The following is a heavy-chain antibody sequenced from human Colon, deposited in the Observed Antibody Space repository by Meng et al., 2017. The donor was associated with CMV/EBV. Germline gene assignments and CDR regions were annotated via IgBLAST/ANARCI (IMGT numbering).Heavy chain of an antibody. V-gene: IGHV4-59*01. J-gene: IGHJ4*02. CDR3: ARVGSSGWELAF. D-gene: IGHD6-19*01. CDR1: GGSISNYY. Sequence: SETLSLTRTVSGGSISNYYWSWIRQSPGKGLEWIGYIYYSGTRYNSNSGRTNYNPSLKSRVTISVDPSKNQFSLELSSVTAADTAVYYCARVGSSGWELAFWGPGTLVTVSS. CDR2: IYYSGTRYNSNSGRT.